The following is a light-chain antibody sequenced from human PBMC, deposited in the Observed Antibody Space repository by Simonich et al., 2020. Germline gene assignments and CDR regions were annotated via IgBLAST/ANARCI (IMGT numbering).Light chain of an antibody. V-gene: IGLV3-10*01. Sequence: SYELTQPPSVSVSPGHTARITCSGDALQKKYAYWYQQKSGQAPVLVIYEDSNRPSGIPERFSGSSSGTMATLTISGAQVEDEADYYCYSTDSSGNHRVFGGGTKLTVL. CDR1: ALQKKY. J-gene: IGLJ3*02. CDR2: EDS. CDR3: YSTDSSGNHRV.